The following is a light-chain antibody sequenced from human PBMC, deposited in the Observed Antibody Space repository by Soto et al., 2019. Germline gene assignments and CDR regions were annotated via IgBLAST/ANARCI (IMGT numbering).Light chain of an antibody. CDR3: SSYTTSDTYV. CDR1: SSDIDGYSC. Sequence: SGSQAPGQPITISCTGTSSDIDGYSCGSWYQQSPGSAPQLLIYEVSTRPSGVSNRFSASKSGNTASLTISGLRAEDESDYYCSSYTTSDTYVFGTGTKV. J-gene: IGLJ1*01. CDR2: EVS. V-gene: IGLV2-14*01.